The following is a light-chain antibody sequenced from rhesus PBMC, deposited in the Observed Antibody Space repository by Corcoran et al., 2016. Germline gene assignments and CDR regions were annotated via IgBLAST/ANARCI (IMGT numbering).Light chain of an antibody. CDR3: QQYNNWNS. J-gene: IGKJ2*01. CDR2: GAS. CDR1: QSVSSS. Sequence: EIVMTQSPATLSLSPGERATLSCRDSQSVSSSLAWYQQKPGQAPKLSSYGASSRATGIPDRFSGSGSGTDFPLILRSLEPEDVGVYYCQQYNNWNSFGQGTKVEIK. V-gene: IGKV3-42*02.